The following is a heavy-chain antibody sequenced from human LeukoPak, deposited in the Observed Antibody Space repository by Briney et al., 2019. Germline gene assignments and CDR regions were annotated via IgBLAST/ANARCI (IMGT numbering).Heavy chain of an antibody. V-gene: IGHV4-31*11. CDR3: ASRIGYSYGIDY. D-gene: IGHD5-18*01. Sequence: SQTLSLTCAVSGGSISSGGYSWSWIRQHPGKGLEWIGYIYYSGSTYYNPSLKSRVTISEDTSKNQFSLKLSSVTAADTAVYYCASRIGYSYGIDYWGQGTLVTVSS. CDR2: IYYSGST. J-gene: IGHJ4*02. CDR1: GGSISSGGYS.